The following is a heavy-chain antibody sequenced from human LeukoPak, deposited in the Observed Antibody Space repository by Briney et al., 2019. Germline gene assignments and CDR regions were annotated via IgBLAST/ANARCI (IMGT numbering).Heavy chain of an antibody. D-gene: IGHD6-6*01. Sequence: PGRSLRLSCAASGFTFSNYGMHWVRQAPGKGLEWVSVIYSGGRTYYADSVKGRFTISRDNSKNTLDLQMNSLRAEDTAVYYCARSIAARYFDYWGQGTLVTVSS. J-gene: IGHJ4*02. CDR2: IYSGGRT. V-gene: IGHV3-66*01. CDR3: ARSIAARYFDY. CDR1: GFTFSNYG.